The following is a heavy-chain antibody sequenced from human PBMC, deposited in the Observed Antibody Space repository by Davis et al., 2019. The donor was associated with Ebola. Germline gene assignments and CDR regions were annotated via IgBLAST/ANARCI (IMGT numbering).Heavy chain of an antibody. V-gene: IGHV4-4*07. CDR3: ARDRHDSSGYGF. CDR1: GVSITSHY. D-gene: IGHD3-22*01. CDR2: IYTSGST. J-gene: IGHJ4*02. Sequence: SETLSLTCTVSGVSITSHYWSWIRQPAGKGLEWIGHIYTSGSTNYNPSLKSRVTISGDTSKNQFSLKLTSVTAADTAVYYCARDRHDSSGYGFWGQGTLVTVSS.